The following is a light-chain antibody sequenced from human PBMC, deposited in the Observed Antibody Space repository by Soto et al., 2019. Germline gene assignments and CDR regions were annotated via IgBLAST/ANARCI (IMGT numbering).Light chain of an antibody. CDR2: AAS. CDR1: QSISSY. Sequence: DVQMPQSPSSLSASVGDRVTITCLASQSISSYLNWYQQKPGKAPKLLIYAASSLQSGVPSRFSGSGSGTDFTLTISSLQPEDFATYYCQQSYSTPITFGQGTRLEVK. J-gene: IGKJ5*01. V-gene: IGKV1-39*01. CDR3: QQSYSTPIT.